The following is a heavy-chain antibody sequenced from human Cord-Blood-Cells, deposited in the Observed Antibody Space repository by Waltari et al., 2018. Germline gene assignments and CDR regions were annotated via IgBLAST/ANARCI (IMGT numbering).Heavy chain of an antibody. CDR2: ISSSSSYI. J-gene: IGHJ4*02. CDR3: ARDCSGGSCYDY. CDR1: GFTFSSYS. D-gene: IGHD2-15*01. V-gene: IGHV3-21*01. Sequence: EVQLVESGGGLVKPGGSLRLSCAASGFTFSSYSMNWVRQAPGKGLEWFSSISSSSSYIYYADSVKGRFTISRDNAKNSLYLQMNSLRAEDTAVYYCARDCSGGSCYDYWGQGTLVTVSS.